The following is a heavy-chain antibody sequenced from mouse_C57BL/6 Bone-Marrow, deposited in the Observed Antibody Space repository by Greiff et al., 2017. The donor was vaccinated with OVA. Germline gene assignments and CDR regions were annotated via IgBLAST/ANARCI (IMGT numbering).Heavy chain of an antibody. Sequence: VQLQQSGAELVRPGASVKLSCTASGFNIKDDYMHWVKQRPEQGLEWIGWIDPENGDTEYAPKFQGTAPIPADPSSNTAYLQLSSLTSEDTAVYYCTSYGNFDYWGQGTTLTVSS. CDR1: GFNIKDDY. J-gene: IGHJ2*01. CDR3: TSYGNFDY. CDR2: IDPENGDT. D-gene: IGHD2-1*01. V-gene: IGHV14-4*01.